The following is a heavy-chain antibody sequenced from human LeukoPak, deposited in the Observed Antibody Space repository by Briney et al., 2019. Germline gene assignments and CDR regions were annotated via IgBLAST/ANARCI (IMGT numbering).Heavy chain of an antibody. CDR3: ARSYYYARDTGGGAPVIDY. Sequence: GESLKISCKGSGYSFTSYWIGWVRQMPGKGLEWMGIIYPGDSDTRYSPSFQGQVTISADKSISPAYLQWSSLKAPDTAMYYCARSYYYARDTGGGAPVIDYWGQGTLVTVSS. CDR1: GYSFTSYW. D-gene: IGHD3-22*01. V-gene: IGHV5-51*01. J-gene: IGHJ4*02. CDR2: IYPGDSDT.